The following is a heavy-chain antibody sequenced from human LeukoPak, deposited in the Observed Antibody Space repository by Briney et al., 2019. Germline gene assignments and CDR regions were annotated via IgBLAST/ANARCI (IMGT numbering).Heavy chain of an antibody. D-gene: IGHD6-19*01. CDR1: GFTFSSYA. CDR3: AKMAGGDY. J-gene: IGHJ4*02. Sequence: LPGRSLRLSCAASGFTFSSYAMHWVRQAPGKGLEWVAVISYDGSNKYYADSVKGRFTISRDNSKNTLYLQMNSPRAEDTAVYYCAKMAGGDYWGQGTLVTVSS. V-gene: IGHV3-30*04. CDR2: ISYDGSNK.